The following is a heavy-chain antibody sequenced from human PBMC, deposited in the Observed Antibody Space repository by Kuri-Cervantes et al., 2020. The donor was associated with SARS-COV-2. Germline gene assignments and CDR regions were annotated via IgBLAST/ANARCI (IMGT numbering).Heavy chain of an antibody. CDR1: GGSISSRY. CDR2: IYYSGST. J-gene: IGHJ4*02. V-gene: IGHV4-59*11. D-gene: IGHD3-10*01. CDR3: ASDLFGELATYFDY. Sequence: SETLSLTCTVSGGSISSRYWSWIRQPPGKGLEWIGYIYYSGSTNYNPSLKSRVTISVDTSKNQFSLKLSSVTAADPAVYYCASDLFGELATYFDYWVQGTLVTVSS.